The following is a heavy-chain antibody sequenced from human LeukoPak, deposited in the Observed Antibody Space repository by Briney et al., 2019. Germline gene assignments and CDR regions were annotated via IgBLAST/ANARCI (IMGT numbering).Heavy chain of an antibody. CDR3: ARHSKVLATVNP. V-gene: IGHV4-39*01. CDR2: ISYSGST. D-gene: IGHD5-12*01. CDR1: GGCISSSSYS. Sequence: SETLSLTCTVSGGCISSSSYSWGWIRQPPGKGLEWIGSISYSGSTYYNPSLKSRLTISVDASKNQFSLKLSSVTAADTAVYYCARHSKVLATVNPWGQGILVTVSS. J-gene: IGHJ5*02.